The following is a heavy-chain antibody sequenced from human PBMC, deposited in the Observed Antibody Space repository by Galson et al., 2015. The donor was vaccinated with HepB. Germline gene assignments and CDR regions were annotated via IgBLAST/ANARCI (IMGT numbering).Heavy chain of an antibody. J-gene: IGHJ3*01. Sequence: SVKVSCKVSGYSLSELSMHWVRQAPGKGLEWMGGFDPEDGEAINAQKFQGRVTMTEDTSTDTAYMELSSLTTEDTAVYYCARSLGRPSALDFSGQRTMIIVSS. D-gene: IGHD1-26*01. CDR1: GYSLSELS. CDR2: FDPEDGEA. CDR3: ARSLGRPSALDF. V-gene: IGHV1-24*01.